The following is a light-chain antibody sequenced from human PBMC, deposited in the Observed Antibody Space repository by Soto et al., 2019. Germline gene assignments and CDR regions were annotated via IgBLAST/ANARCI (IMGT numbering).Light chain of an antibody. CDR1: QRVSSSS. J-gene: IGKJ2*01. Sequence: EIVLTQSPGTLSLSPGERATLSYRASQRVSSSSLAWYQHKPGQAPRLLIYGASSRATGIPDRFSGSGAGTDFSLTISRLQPEDFAVYYCLQFDNSPLYTFGQGTKLEIK. CDR3: LQFDNSPLYT. V-gene: IGKV3-20*01. CDR2: GAS.